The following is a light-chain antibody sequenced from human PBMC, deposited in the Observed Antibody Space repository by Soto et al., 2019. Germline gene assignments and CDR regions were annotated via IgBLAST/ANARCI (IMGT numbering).Light chain of an antibody. J-gene: IGLJ3*02. V-gene: IGLV4-60*02. CDR3: ETWDRNTRV. CDR2: VEGSGTY. Sequence: QPVLTQSSSAAASLGSSVKLTCTLSSGHSSYIIAWHQQQPGKAPRYLMKVEGSGTYNKGSGVPDRFSGSSSGADRYLTISNLQFEDEADYYCETWDRNTRVFGGGTKLTVL. CDR1: SGHSSYI.